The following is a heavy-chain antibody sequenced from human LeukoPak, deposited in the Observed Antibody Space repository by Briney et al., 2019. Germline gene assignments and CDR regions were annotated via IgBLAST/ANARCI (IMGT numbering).Heavy chain of an antibody. CDR3: TILTALAPLYYFDT. J-gene: IGHJ4*02. CDR2: FFYSGST. Sequence: PSETLSLTCTVSGGPISGSRDYWGWIRQPPGKGMEWIGSFFYSGSTYYNPSLKSRVTISVDTSKNQFSLTLSSVTAADTAVYYCTILTALAPLYYFDTWGQGALVSVSS. CDR1: GGPISGSRDY. D-gene: IGHD5-18*01. V-gene: IGHV4-39*01.